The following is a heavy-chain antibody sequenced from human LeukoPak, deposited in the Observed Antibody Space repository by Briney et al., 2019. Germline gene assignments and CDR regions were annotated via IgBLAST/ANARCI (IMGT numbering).Heavy chain of an antibody. Sequence: IYHSGSTYYNPSLKSRVTISVDGSKNQFSLKLSSVTAADTAVYYCARDGSGSYYNLSGFDPWGQGTLVTVSS. CDR3: ARDGSGSYYNLSGFDP. D-gene: IGHD3-10*01. CDR2: IYHSGST. J-gene: IGHJ5*02. V-gene: IGHV4-30-2*01.